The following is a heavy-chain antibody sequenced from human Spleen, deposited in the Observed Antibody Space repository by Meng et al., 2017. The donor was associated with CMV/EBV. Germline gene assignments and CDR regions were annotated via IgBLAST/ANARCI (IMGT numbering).Heavy chain of an antibody. Sequence: SGFTFSSYSMNWVRQAPGKGLEWVSSLSSSSSYIYYADSVRGRFTISRDNAKNSLYLQMNTLRAEDTAMYYCARDITPYGDYKAFDYWGQGTLVTVSS. V-gene: IGHV3-21*01. J-gene: IGHJ4*02. CDR2: LSSSSSYI. CDR1: GFTFSSYS. CDR3: ARDITPYGDYKAFDY. D-gene: IGHD4-17*01.